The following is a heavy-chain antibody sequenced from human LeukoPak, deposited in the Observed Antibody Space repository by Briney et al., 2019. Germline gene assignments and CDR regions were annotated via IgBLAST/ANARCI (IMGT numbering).Heavy chain of an antibody. Sequence: SVRVSCKASGGTFNTFSINWVRQAPGQGLEWMGRINPVFGTTNSAHKFQGRVTFTADKSTSTAYMDLISLRSGDTAVYFCAKDPQITQATYFYFYIDVWVSGTAVIVSS. CDR3: AKDPQITQATYFYFYIDV. CDR2: INPVFGTT. CDR1: GGTFNTFS. J-gene: IGHJ6*03. V-gene: IGHV1-69*06. D-gene: IGHD1-14*01.